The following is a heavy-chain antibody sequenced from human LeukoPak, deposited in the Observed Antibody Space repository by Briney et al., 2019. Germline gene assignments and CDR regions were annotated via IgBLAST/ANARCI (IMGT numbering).Heavy chain of an antibody. V-gene: IGHV4-39*07. CDR2: IYYSGST. D-gene: IGHD6-19*01. J-gene: IGHJ5*02. Sequence: PSETLSLTCTVSGGSISSSSYYWGWIRQPPGKGLEWIGSIYYSGSTYYNPSLKSRVTISVDTSKNQFSLKLSSVTAADTAVYYCARGGRGYSSGWFEYWFDPWGQGTLVTVSS. CDR3: ARGGRGYSSGWFEYWFDP. CDR1: GGSISSSSYY.